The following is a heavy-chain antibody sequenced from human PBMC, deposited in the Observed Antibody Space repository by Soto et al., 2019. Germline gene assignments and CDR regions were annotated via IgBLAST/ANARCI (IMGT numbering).Heavy chain of an antibody. CDR3: ARTTAVPNTLRSRYFFDY. V-gene: IGHV4-61*01. CDR1: GGSVSNKTYY. J-gene: IGHJ4*02. CDR2: VYYSGTT. D-gene: IGHD4-17*01. Sequence: PSETLSLTCSVSGGSVSNKTYYWSWIRQPPGKRLEWIGYVYYSGTTNYNPSLKSRATISVDLSKNQFSLRLSSVTTADTALYYCARTTAVPNTLRSRYFFDYWGQGTLVTVS.